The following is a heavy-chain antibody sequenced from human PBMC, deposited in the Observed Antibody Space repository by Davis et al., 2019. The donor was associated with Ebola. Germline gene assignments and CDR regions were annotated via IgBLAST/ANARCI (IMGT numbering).Heavy chain of an antibody. V-gene: IGHV3-74*01. J-gene: IGHJ6*04. CDR2: INSDGRTT. D-gene: IGHD1-26*01. Sequence: PGGSLRLSCAASEFTFSSYWMHWVRQAPGKGLVWVSRINSDGRTTAYADSVKGRFTISRDNAKNTLYLQMNTLRAEDTAVYYCARDVISVVGASRGIYYGLDVWGKGTTVTVSS. CDR3: ARDVISVVGASRGIYYGLDV. CDR1: EFTFSSYW.